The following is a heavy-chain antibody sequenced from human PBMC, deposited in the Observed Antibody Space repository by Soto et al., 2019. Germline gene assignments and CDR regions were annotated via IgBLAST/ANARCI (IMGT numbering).Heavy chain of an antibody. CDR2: ISAYNGNT. CDR3: ARVPDIVEVVAATRWWFDP. V-gene: IGHV1-18*01. Sequence: ASVKVSCKASGYTFTSYGISWVRQAPGQGLEWMGWISAYNGNTNYAQKPQGRVTMTTDTSTSTAYMELRSLRSDDTAVYYCARVPDIVEVVAATRWWFDPWGQGTLVTVSS. J-gene: IGHJ5*02. D-gene: IGHD2-15*01. CDR1: GYTFTSYG.